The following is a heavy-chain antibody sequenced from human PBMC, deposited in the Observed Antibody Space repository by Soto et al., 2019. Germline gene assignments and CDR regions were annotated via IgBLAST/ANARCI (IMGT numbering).Heavy chain of an antibody. V-gene: IGHV3-30-3*01. CDR3: ARGPTFMAARPPDDF. D-gene: IGHD6-6*01. J-gene: IGHJ4*02. CDR1: GFPFRSYA. Sequence: QVQLVESGGGVVQPGRSLRLSCAASGFPFRSYAMHWVRQAPGKGLEWVAVISYDGSKTYYADSVKGRFTISRDNSKNTLYLQMNSLRVEDTAVYYSARGPTFMAARPPDDFWGQGTLVTVSS. CDR2: ISYDGSKT.